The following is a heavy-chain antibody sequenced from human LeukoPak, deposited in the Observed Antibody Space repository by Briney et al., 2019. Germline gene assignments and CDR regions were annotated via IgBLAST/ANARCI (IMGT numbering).Heavy chain of an antibody. D-gene: IGHD3-3*01. CDR1: GYTFTSCY. CDR3: ARGSITIFGVVIIKADNWFDP. J-gene: IGHJ5*02. Sequence: GASVKVSCKASGYTFTSCYMHWVRQAPGQGLEWMGIINPSGGSTSYAQKFQGRVTMTRDTSTSTVYMELSSLRSEDTAVYYCARGSITIFGVVIIKADNWFDPWGQGTLVTVSS. CDR2: INPSGGST. V-gene: IGHV1-46*03.